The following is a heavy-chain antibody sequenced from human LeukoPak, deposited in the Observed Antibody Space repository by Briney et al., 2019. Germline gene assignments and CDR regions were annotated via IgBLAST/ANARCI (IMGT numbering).Heavy chain of an antibody. Sequence: GGSLRLSCAASGFTFSTYGLHWVRQAPGKGLEWVAFIRSDGIIIYYADSVKGRFTISRDNSKNTLYLQMKSLRTEDTAVYAKEMYVGFAVTNCDYWGQGTLVTVSS. CDR2: IRSDGIII. V-gene: IGHV3-30*02. D-gene: IGHD4-17*01. CDR3: EMYVGFAVTNCDY. CDR1: GFTFSTYG. J-gene: IGHJ4*02.